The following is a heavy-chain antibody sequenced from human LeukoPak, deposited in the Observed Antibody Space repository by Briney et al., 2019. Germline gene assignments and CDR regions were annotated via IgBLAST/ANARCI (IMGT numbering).Heavy chain of an antibody. D-gene: IGHD5-24*01. CDR1: GGTFSSYA. Sequence: SVKVSCKSSGGTFSSYAISWVRQAPGQGLEWMGGIIPIFGTANYAQRFQGRVTITADESTSTAYMELSSLRSEDTAVYYCARPRDGYNWAFDYWGQGTLVTVSS. CDR2: IIPIFGTA. J-gene: IGHJ4*02. V-gene: IGHV1-69*13. CDR3: ARPRDGYNWAFDY.